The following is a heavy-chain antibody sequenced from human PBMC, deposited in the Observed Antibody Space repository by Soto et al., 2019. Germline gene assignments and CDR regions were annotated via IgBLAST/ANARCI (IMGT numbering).Heavy chain of an antibody. CDR1: GGSISSGGFY. Sequence: QVQLQESGPGLVQPSQTLSLTCTVSGGSISSGGFYWSWIRQHQEKGLEWIGWIYHSGNTYYNPSLKSRVTLLEDTSKNQFSLKLTSVTAADTAVYYCARGTYQYYDSSGVQNRFDPWGQGTLVTVSS. J-gene: IGHJ5*02. D-gene: IGHD3-22*01. CDR2: IYHSGNT. V-gene: IGHV4-31*03. CDR3: ARGTYQYYDSSGVQNRFDP.